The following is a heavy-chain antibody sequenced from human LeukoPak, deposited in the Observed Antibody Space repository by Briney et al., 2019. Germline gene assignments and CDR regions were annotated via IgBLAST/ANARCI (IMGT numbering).Heavy chain of an antibody. V-gene: IGHV3-23*01. CDR3: ATRGGYYDILTGYYGMDV. CDR1: GFTFSSYA. Sequence: GGSLRLSCAASGFTFSSYAMSWVRQAPGKGLEWVSAISGSGGSTYYADSVKGRFTISRDNSKNTLYLRMNSLRAEDTAVYYCATRGGYYDILTGYYGMDVWGQGTTVTVSS. CDR2: ISGSGGST. D-gene: IGHD3-9*01. J-gene: IGHJ6*02.